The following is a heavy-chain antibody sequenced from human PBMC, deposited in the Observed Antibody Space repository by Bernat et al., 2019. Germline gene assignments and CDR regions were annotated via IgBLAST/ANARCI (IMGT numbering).Heavy chain of an antibody. V-gene: IGHV3-30*03. J-gene: IGHJ4*02. Sequence: QVQLVESGGGVVQPGRSLRLSCAASGFTFSSYGMHWVRQAPGKGLEWVAVISYDGSNKYYADSVKGRFTISRDNSKNTLYLQMNSLRAEDTAVYYCAIRASSSWYVDGSCSFDCWGQGSLVAVP. CDR3: AIRASSSWYVDGSCSFDC. D-gene: IGHD6-13*01. CDR1: GFTFSSYG. CDR2: ISYDGSNK.